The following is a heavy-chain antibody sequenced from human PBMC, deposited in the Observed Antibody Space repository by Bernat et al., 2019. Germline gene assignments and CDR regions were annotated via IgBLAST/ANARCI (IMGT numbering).Heavy chain of an antibody. V-gene: IGHV3-23*04. CDR3: AKGELVTTPRRFDY. CDR2: ISGSAGNT. Sequence: EVQLVESGGGLVQPGGSLRLPCAASGFTFSSYAMTWFRQAPGKGLEWVSSISGSAGNTYYADYVKGRFTISRENSKNTLSLQMNSLRAEDTAVYYCAKGELVTTPRRFDYWGQGTLVTVSS. J-gene: IGHJ4*02. CDR1: GFTFSSYA. D-gene: IGHD3-9*01.